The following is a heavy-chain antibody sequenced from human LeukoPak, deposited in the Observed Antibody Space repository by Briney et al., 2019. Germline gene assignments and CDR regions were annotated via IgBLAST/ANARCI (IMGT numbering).Heavy chain of an antibody. Sequence: SETLSLTCTVSGVSISSYYWSWIRHPPGKGLEWIGYIYYSGSTNYNPSLKSRLTISVDTSKNQFSLKLSSVTAADTAVYYCVRQARSWLRLYYYFDYWGQGTLAPVSS. V-gene: IGHV4-59*08. D-gene: IGHD5-12*01. J-gene: IGHJ4*02. CDR3: VRQARSWLRLYYYFDY. CDR2: IYYSGST. CDR1: GVSISSYY.